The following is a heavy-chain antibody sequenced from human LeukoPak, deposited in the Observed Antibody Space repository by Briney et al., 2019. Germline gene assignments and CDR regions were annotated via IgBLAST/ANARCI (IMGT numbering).Heavy chain of an antibody. CDR2: ISGSGGST. CDR3: AKDRALHSTVVTTYAEYFHH. J-gene: IGHJ1*01. D-gene: IGHD4-23*01. CDR1: GFTFSSYA. V-gene: IGHV3-23*01. Sequence: GGSLRLSCAASGFTFSSYAMSWVRQAPGKGLEGVSTISGSGGSTSYADSVKGRFTISRDNSKNTLYLQMNSLRAEDTAVYYCAKDRALHSTVVTTYAEYFHHWGQGTLVTVSS.